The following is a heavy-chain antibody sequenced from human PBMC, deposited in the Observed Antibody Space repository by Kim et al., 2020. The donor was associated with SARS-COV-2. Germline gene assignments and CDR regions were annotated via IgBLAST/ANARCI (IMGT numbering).Heavy chain of an antibody. V-gene: IGHV1-8*01. CDR2: MNPNSGNT. CDR1: GDTFTSYD. J-gene: IGHJ6*02. Sequence: ASVKVSCKASGDTFTSYDINWVRQATGQGLEWMGWMNPNSGNTGYAQKFQGRVIMTRSTSITTTYMELSSLRSEDTAVYYCARGLYYDGSGTYGMDVWGQGTTVTVSS. CDR3: ARGLYYDGSGTYGMDV. D-gene: IGHD3-22*01.